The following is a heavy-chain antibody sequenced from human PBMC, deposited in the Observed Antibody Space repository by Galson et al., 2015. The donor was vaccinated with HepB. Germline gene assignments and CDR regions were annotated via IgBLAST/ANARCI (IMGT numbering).Heavy chain of an antibody. CDR3: VRATAGRVDY. CDR1: GFSVTGTY. J-gene: IGHJ4*02. V-gene: IGHV3-66*01. CDR2: FYASGAT. Sequence: SLRLSCAASGFSVTGTYVGWVRQAPGKGLEWVSIFYASGATHYADSVRGRFTVSRDNSKSMLYLQMNIVRADDTAVYYCVRATAGRVDYWGQGILVTVSS. D-gene: IGHD2-21*02.